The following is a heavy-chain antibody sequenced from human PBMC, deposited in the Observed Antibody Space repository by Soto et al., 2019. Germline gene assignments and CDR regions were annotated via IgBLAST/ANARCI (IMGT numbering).Heavy chain of an antibody. CDR2: VNGYNNKR. J-gene: IGHJ4*02. CDR1: GYTFNTFG. CDR3: ARGWGKYVGVNDF. V-gene: IGHV1-18*01. Sequence: IQLVQSAGEVKRPGASVKVSCKASGYTFNTFGITWVRQAPGQGLEWMGCVNGYNNKRDYSRKLQDRITLTADPATSTSYMELRSLTSDDTAVYYCARGWGKYVGVNDFWGQGTLVTVSS. D-gene: IGHD2-8*01.